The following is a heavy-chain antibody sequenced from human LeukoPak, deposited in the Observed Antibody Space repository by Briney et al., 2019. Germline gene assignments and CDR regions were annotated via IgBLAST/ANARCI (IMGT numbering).Heavy chain of an antibody. CDR2: ICSGGST. Sequence: GGSLRLSCSASGFTVSSNYMSWVRQAPGKGLEWVSVICSGGSTYYADSVKGRFTIARDNSRNALYLQMNSLRAEDTAVYYCASGSSWYDAFDIWGQGTMVTVSS. CDR3: ASGSSWYDAFDI. J-gene: IGHJ3*02. CDR1: GFTVSSNY. V-gene: IGHV3-53*01. D-gene: IGHD6-13*01.